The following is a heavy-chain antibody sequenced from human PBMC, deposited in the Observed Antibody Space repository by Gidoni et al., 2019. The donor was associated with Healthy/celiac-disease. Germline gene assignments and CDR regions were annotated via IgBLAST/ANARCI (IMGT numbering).Heavy chain of an antibody. CDR1: GFTFSSYS. J-gene: IGHJ6*03. V-gene: IGHV3-48*02. CDR3: ASAYYDFWSGHLRSDYYYYMDV. Sequence: VESGGGLVQPGGSLRLSCAASGFTFSSYSMNWVRQAPGKGLEWVSYISSSSSTIYYADSVKGRFTISRDNAKNSLYLQMNSLRDEDTAVYYCASAYYDFWSGHLRSDYYYYMDVWGKGTTVTVSS. CDR2: ISSSSSTI. D-gene: IGHD3-3*01.